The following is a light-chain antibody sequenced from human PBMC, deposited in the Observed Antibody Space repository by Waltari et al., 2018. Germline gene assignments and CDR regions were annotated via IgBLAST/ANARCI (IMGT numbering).Light chain of an antibody. CDR3: QVWDSSTDHWV. Sequence: SYELAQPPSVSVAPGKTARFTCGGNNIGTKSFHWYQQKPGQAPALVIYEDTDRPSGIPERFSGSNAGNTATLTISRVEAGDEADYYCQVWDSSTDHWVFGGGTKLTVL. CDR2: EDT. V-gene: IGLV3-21*04. J-gene: IGLJ2*01. CDR1: NIGTKS.